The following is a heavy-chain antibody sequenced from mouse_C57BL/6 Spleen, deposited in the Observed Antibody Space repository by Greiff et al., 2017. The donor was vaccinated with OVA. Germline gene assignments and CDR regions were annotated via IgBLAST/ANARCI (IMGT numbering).Heavy chain of an antibody. V-gene: IGHV2-5*01. Sequence: QVQLQQSGPGLVQPSQSLSITCTVSGFSLTSYGVHWVSQSPGKGLEWLGVIWRGGSTDYNAAFMARLSITKDNSTTQVFFKMNSLQADDTAIYYCAKEGDVYAMDYWGQGTSVTVSS. CDR1: GFSLTSYG. CDR3: AKEGDVYAMDY. D-gene: IGHD3-3*01. J-gene: IGHJ4*01. CDR2: IWRGGST.